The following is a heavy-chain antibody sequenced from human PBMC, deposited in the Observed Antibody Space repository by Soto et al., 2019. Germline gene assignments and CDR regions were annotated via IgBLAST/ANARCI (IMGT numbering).Heavy chain of an antibody. V-gene: IGHV3-30*18. D-gene: IGHD6-13*01. CDR1: GFTFSSYG. CDR2: ISYDGSNK. CDR3: AKDSIAAARGWYYFDY. J-gene: IGHJ4*02. Sequence: QVQLVESGGGVVQPGRSLRLSCAASGFTFSSYGMHWVRQAPGKGLEWVAVISYDGSNKYYADSVKGRFTISRDNSKNTLYLQMNSLRAEDTAVYYCAKDSIAAARGWYYFDYWGQGTLVTVSS.